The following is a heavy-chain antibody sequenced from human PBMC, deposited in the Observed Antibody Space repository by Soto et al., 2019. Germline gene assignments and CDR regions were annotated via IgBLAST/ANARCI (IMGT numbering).Heavy chain of an antibody. D-gene: IGHD6-19*01. CDR3: AHRLNLYSSGYATEYYFDY. J-gene: IGHJ4*02. CDR2: IYWNDDK. Sequence: QITLKESGPTLVKPTQTLTLTCTFSGFSLSTSGVGVGWIRQPPGKALEWLALIYWNDDKRYSPSLKSRLTITKDTSKNQVVLTMTNMDPVDTATYYCAHRLNLYSSGYATEYYFDYWGQGTLVTVSS. V-gene: IGHV2-5*01. CDR1: GFSLSTSGVG.